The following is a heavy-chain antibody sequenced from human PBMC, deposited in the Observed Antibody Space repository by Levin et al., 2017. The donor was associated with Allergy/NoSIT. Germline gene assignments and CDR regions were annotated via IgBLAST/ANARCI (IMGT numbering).Heavy chain of an antibody. V-gene: IGHV3-33*08. D-gene: IGHD5-24*01. CDR3: ARDRDSTRMDV. CDR2: IWYDGSQK. J-gene: IGHJ6*02. Sequence: PGGSLRLSCAASRFTFRNHGMHWVRQAPGKGLEWVAVIWYDGSQKYYADSVKGRFTISRDNSKNMMYLEMNSLRAEDTAVYYCARDRDSTRMDVWGQGTTVTVSS. CDR1: RFTFRNHG.